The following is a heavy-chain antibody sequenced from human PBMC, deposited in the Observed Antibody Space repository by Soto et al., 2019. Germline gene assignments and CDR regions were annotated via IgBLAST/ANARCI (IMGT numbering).Heavy chain of an antibody. CDR2: IIPILGIA. V-gene: IGHV1-69*02. CDR1: GGTFSSYT. CDR3: ACASSVSDAFDI. J-gene: IGHJ3*02. Sequence: ASVKVSCKASGGTFSSYTISWVRQAPGQGLEWMGRIIPILGIANYAQKFQGRVTITADKSTSTAYMELSSLRSEDTAVYYCACASSVSDAFDIWGQGTMVTVSS.